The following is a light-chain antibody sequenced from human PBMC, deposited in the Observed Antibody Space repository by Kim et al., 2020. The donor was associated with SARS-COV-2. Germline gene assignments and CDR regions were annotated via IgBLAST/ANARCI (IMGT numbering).Light chain of an antibody. V-gene: IGLV3-19*01. CDR2: GKN. Sequence: SSELTQDPAVSVALGQTVSITCQGDSLRSYYASWYQQKPGQAPVLVIYGKNNRPSGIPDRFSGSSSGNTASLTITGAQADDEADYYCNSRDSSGNNVFFG. CDR1: SLRSYY. J-gene: IGLJ1*01. CDR3: NSRDSSGNNVF.